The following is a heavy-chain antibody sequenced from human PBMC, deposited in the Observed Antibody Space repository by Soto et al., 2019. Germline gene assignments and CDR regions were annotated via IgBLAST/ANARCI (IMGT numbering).Heavy chain of an antibody. CDR1: GGSISSSSYY. V-gene: IGHV4-39*01. D-gene: IGHD3-22*01. CDR3: ARGSTMIVVARFGYFDY. Sequence: SETLSLTCTVSGGSISSSSYYWGWIRQPPGKGLEWIGSIYYSGSTYYNPSLKSRVTISVDTSKNQFSLKLSSVTAADTAVYYCARGSTMIVVARFGYFDYWGQGTLVTVSS. CDR2: IYYSGST. J-gene: IGHJ4*02.